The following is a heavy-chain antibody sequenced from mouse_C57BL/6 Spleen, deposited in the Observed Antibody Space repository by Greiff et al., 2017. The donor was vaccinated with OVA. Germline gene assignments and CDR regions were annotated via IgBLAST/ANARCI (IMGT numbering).Heavy chain of an antibody. Sequence: QVQLQQSGAELVRPGASVTLSCKASGYTFTDYEMHWVKQTPVHGLEWIGAIDPETGGTAYNQKFKGKAILTADKSSSTAYMELRSLTSEDSAVYYCTSPYYSNRNWFAYWGQGTLVTVSA. D-gene: IGHD2-5*01. CDR3: TSPYYSNRNWFAY. CDR1: GYTFTDYE. V-gene: IGHV1-15*01. CDR2: IDPETGGT. J-gene: IGHJ3*01.